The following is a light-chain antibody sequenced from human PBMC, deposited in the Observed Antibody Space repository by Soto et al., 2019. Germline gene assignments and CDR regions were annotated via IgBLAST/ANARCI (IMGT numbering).Light chain of an antibody. V-gene: IGKV3-11*01. CDR3: HQRQYWPPIT. CDR2: DAS. Sequence: VVLTQSQATLSLSPGERGSLXRRTSLSLSVYLDWYQQKPGQAPRLLISDASNRATGIPARFSGSGSGTDFTLTISSLEPEDFAVYYCHQRQYWPPITFGQGTRLEIK. CDR1: LSLSVY. J-gene: IGKJ5*01.